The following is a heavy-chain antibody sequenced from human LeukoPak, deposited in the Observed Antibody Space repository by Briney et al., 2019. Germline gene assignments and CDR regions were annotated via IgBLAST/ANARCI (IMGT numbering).Heavy chain of an antibody. J-gene: IGHJ4*02. V-gene: IGHV4-59*01. CDR3: ARVTGYMIEDYFDY. CDR2: IYYSGSA. Sequence: SETLSLTCTVSGGSISSYYWSWIRQPPGKGLEWIGYIYYSGSANYHPSLKSRVTISVDTSKNRFSLKLSSVTAADTAVYYCARVTGYMIEDYFDYWGQGTLVTVSS. CDR1: GGSISSYY. D-gene: IGHD3-22*01.